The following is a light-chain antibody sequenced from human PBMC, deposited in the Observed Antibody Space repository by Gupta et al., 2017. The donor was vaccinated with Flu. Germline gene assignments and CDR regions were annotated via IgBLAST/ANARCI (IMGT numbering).Light chain of an antibody. CDR3: QQYDNLLLLT. V-gene: IGKV1-33*01. Sequence: DLQITQSPSALSPSVGDRVTITCQASQDISNYLNWYQQKPGKAPKLLIYDASNMKTRVPSRFSRSGCGTNFTFTISSLLPEDIATDYCQQYDNLLLLTFGGGTKVEIK. CDR1: QDISNY. J-gene: IGKJ4*01. CDR2: DAS.